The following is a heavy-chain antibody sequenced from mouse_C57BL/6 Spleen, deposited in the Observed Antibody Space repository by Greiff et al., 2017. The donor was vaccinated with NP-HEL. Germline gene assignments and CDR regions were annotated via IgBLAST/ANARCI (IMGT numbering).Heavy chain of an antibody. CDR3: ARGYYGSSPLYFDY. CDR1: GYAFSSYW. Sequence: QVQLQQSGAELVKPGASVKISCKASGYAFSSYWMNWVKQRPGKGLEWIGQIYPGDGDTNYNGKFKGKATLTADKSSSTAYMQLSSLTSEDSAVYFCARGYYGSSPLYFDYWGQGTTLTVSS. V-gene: IGHV1-80*01. CDR2: IYPGDGDT. J-gene: IGHJ2*01. D-gene: IGHD1-1*01.